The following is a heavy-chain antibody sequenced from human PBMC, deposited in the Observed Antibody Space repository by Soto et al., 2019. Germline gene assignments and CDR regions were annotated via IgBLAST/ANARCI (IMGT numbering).Heavy chain of an antibody. J-gene: IGHJ4*02. CDR3: AKESRGWYMGDF. D-gene: IGHD6-19*01. Sequence: EVQLLESGGGLVQPGGSLRLSCAASGFTFSTYAMSWGRQAPGKGLEWVSTISGNGDGTYYADSVKGRFAISRDNPKNTLYLQMNSLRAEDTAVYYCAKESRGWYMGDFWGQGTLVTVSS. CDR1: GFTFSTYA. V-gene: IGHV3-23*01. CDR2: ISGNGDGT.